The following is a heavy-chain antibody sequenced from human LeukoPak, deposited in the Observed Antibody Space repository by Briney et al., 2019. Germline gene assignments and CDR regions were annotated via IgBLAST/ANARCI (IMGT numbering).Heavy chain of an antibody. J-gene: IGHJ5*02. Sequence: GGSLRLSCAASGFTFSSYGMHWVRQAPGKGLEWVAVIYYDGSKKYYADSVKGRFTISKDNSKSTLYLQMNSLRAEDTAAYYCTRDISSRWYDLWGRGTLVTVSS. V-gene: IGHV3-33*01. CDR1: GFTFSSYG. D-gene: IGHD6-13*01. CDR2: IYYDGSKK. CDR3: TRDISSRWYDL.